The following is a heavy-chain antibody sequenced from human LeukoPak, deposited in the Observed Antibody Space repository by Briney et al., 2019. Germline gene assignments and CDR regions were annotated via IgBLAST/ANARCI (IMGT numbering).Heavy chain of an antibody. J-gene: IGHJ4*02. D-gene: IGHD3-16*02. CDR2: IYPGDSDT. V-gene: IGHV5-51*01. CDR1: GYSFTSYW. CDR3: ARLYYDYIWGNYRPSYFDF. Sequence: GESLKISCKGSGYSFTSYWSGWLRRMPGKGLEWMGIIYPGDSDTRYSPSFQGQVTISADKSISTAYLQWSSLKASDTAMYYCARLYYDYIWGNYRPSYFDFWGQGPLVTVSS.